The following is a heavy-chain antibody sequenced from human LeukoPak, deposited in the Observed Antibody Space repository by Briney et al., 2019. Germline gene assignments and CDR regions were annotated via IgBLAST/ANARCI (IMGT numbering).Heavy chain of an antibody. CDR2: ISGSGGST. D-gene: IGHD3-10*01. Sequence: GGSLRLSCAASGFTFSSYAMSWVRQAPGKGLEWVSAISGSGGSTYYADSVKGRFTISRDNSKNTLYLQMNSLRAEDTAVYYCAKVRTRWTMVRGVPYMDVWGKGTTVTVSS. CDR1: GFTFSSYA. V-gene: IGHV3-23*01. J-gene: IGHJ6*03. CDR3: AKVRTRWTMVRGVPYMDV.